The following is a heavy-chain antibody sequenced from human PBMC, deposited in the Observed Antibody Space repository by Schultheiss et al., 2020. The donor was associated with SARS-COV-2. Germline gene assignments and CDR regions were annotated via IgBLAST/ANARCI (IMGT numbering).Heavy chain of an antibody. CDR2: ISSSSSTI. Sequence: GGSLRLSCAASGFTFSSYSMNWVRQAPGKGLEWVSYISSSSSTIYYADSVKGRFTISRDNAKNSLYLQMNSLRAEDTAVYYCTTETTVTTGGIVAFDIWGKGTMVTVSS. D-gene: IGHD4-17*01. J-gene: IGHJ3*02. CDR1: GFTFSSYS. V-gene: IGHV3-48*04. CDR3: TTETTVTTGGIVAFDI.